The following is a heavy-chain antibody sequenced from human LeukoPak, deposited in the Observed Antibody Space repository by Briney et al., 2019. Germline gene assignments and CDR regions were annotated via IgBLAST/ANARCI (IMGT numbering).Heavy chain of an antibody. V-gene: IGHV3-23*01. CDR1: GFTFSSYA. D-gene: IGHD3-22*01. J-gene: IGHJ4*02. CDR3: AKERDYYDSSGYYSFYFDY. Sequence: GGSLRLSCAASGFTFSSYAMSWVRQAPGQGLEWVSLISSSGNKTYYADSVKGRFTISRDNSKNTLYLQMNSLRAEDTAVYYCAKERDYYDSSGYYSFYFDYWGQGSLVTVSS. CDR2: ISSSGNKT.